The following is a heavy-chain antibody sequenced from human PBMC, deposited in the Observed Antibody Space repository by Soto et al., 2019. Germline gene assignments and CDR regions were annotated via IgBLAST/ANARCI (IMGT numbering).Heavy chain of an antibody. J-gene: IGHJ6*02. CDR3: ARDCSSTSCYDYYGMDV. Sequence: DVQLVESGGGLVKPGASLRRSCAASGFTFSSYNMNWIRQAPGKGLEWVSAISGSSSHIYYADSLKGRFTISRDNAKNSLYLQMNSLRAEDTALYYCARDCSSTSCYDYYGMDVWAQGTTVTVSS. D-gene: IGHD2-2*01. CDR1: GFTFSSYN. V-gene: IGHV3-21*01. CDR2: ISGSSSHI.